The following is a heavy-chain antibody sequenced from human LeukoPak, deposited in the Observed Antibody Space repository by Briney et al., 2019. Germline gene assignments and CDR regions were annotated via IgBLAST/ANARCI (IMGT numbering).Heavy chain of an antibody. Sequence: GGSLRLSCAASGFSFSTYWMSWVRQAPGKGLEWVANINQDGTEKYYVDSVKGRFTVSRDNAKNSLYLQMNSLRAEDTAVYYCARDDYDSSGYSGAFDIWGQGTMVTVSS. D-gene: IGHD3-22*01. J-gene: IGHJ3*02. V-gene: IGHV3-7*01. CDR3: ARDDYDSSGYSGAFDI. CDR2: INQDGTEK. CDR1: GFSFSTYW.